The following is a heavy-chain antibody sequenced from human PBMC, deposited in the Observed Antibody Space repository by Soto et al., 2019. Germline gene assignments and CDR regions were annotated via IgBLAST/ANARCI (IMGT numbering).Heavy chain of an antibody. CDR3: ARGLRYGSVKTCDY. CDR1: GWSFSGYY. J-gene: IGHJ4*02. V-gene: IGHV4-34*01. CDR2: INHSGST. D-gene: IGHD3-10*01. Sequence: PSETLSLTCAVYGWSFSGYYWSWIRQPPGKGLEWIGEINHSGSTNYNPSLKSRVTISVDTSKNQFSLKLSSVTAADTAVYYWARGLRYGSVKTCDYWGQGTLLTVSS.